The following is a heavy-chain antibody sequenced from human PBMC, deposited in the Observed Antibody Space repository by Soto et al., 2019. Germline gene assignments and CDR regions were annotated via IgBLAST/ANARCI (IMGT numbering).Heavy chain of an antibody. CDR3: ARSSDFSSASDS. D-gene: IGHD3-3*01. V-gene: IGHV1-3*01. J-gene: IGHJ5*01. CDR2: INAGNGNT. Sequence: ASVKVYCKASGYTFTTDRLHWVRQAPGQRLEWMGWINAGNGNTMYSQKFQGKVTITRDTSASTAYMELSSLTSEDTAVYYCARSSDFSSASDSWGQGTLVTVSS. CDR1: GYTFTTDR.